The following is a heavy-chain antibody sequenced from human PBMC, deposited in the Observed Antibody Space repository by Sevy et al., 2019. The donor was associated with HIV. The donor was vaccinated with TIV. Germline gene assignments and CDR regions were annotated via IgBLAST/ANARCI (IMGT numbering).Heavy chain of an antibody. CDR2: ISESGAMT. CDR3: AKASIEVAATTGGVFDY. Sequence: GGSLRLSCVASGFTSSSYAMSWVRQAPGKGLEWVSSISESGAMTYYADSVKGRFTISIDNSKSTLYLQMNSLRAEDTAIYYCAKASIEVAATTGGVFDYWGQGTLVTVSS. J-gene: IGHJ4*02. CDR1: GFTSSSYA. D-gene: IGHD6-19*01. V-gene: IGHV3-23*01.